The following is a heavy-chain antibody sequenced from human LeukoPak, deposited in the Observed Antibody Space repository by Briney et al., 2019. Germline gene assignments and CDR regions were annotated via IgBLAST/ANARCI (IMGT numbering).Heavy chain of an antibody. CDR1: GFTFSSYG. CDR2: IWYDGSNK. CDR3: ARDTRGYSYGGFDY. Sequence: GGSLRLSCAASGFTFSSYGMHWVHQAPGKGLEWVAVIWYDGSNKYYADSVKGRFTISRDNSKNTLYLQMNSLRAEDAAVNYCARDTRGYSYGGFDYWGQGTLVTVSS. V-gene: IGHV3-33*01. D-gene: IGHD5-18*01. J-gene: IGHJ4*02.